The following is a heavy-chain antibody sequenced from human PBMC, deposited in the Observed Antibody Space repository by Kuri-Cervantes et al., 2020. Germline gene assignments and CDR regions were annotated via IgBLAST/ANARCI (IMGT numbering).Heavy chain of an antibody. J-gene: IGHJ4*02. Sequence: SETLSLTCTVSGGSISSYYWSWIRQPPGKGLEWIGYIYYSGSSNYNPSLKSRVTISVDTSKNQFSLKLSSVTAADTAVYYCARGRTNFDYWGQGTLVTVSS. D-gene: IGHD1-14*01. CDR1: GGSISSYY. CDR2: IYYSGSS. V-gene: IGHV4-59*01. CDR3: ARGRTNFDY.